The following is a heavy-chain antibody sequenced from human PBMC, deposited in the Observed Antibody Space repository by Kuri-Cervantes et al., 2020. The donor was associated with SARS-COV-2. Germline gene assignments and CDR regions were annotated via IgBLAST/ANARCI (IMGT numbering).Heavy chain of an antibody. D-gene: IGHD1-1*01. CDR1: GFTFSGHW. Sequence: GESLKISCAASGFTFSGHWIHWVRQAPGKGLVWVSRINPDGSYTNNADSVKGRFTLSRDNAKNMLFLQMNSLRAEDTAVYYCVRDWDYWNFDYWGQGTLVTVSS. V-gene: IGHV3-74*01. CDR2: INPDGSYT. CDR3: VRDWDYWNFDY. J-gene: IGHJ4*02.